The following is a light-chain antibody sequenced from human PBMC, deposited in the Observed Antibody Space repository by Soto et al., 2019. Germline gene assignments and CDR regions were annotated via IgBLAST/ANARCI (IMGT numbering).Light chain of an antibody. Sequence: ETVMTQSPVTLPVSPGDTATLSCRASQRVSSHLAWYQQKPGQAPRLLIYGASSRATGIPDRFSGSGSGTDFTLTISRLEPEDFAVYYCQQYGSSGTFGQGTKVDIK. CDR2: GAS. V-gene: IGKV3-20*01. J-gene: IGKJ1*01. CDR1: QRVSSH. CDR3: QQYGSSGT.